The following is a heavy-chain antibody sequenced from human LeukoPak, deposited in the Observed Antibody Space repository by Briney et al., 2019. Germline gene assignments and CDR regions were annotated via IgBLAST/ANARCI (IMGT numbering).Heavy chain of an antibody. J-gene: IGHJ4*02. V-gene: IGHV3-48*03. CDR2: ITGSGDTI. CDR3: APLRIHDYGDYVPYY. Sequence: GGSLRLSCSASGFTFSSYEMNWVRQAPGKGLEWISYITGSGDTIYYADSVKGRFTISRDNAKNSLFLQMNSLRAEDTAVYYCAPLRIHDYGDYVPYYWGQGTLVTVSS. D-gene: IGHD4-17*01. CDR1: GFTFSSYE.